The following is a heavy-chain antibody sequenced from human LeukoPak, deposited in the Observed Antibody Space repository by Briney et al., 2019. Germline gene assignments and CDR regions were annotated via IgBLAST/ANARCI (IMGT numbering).Heavy chain of an antibody. V-gene: IGHV3-66*01. Sequence: PGGSLRLSCAASGITVSTNYMSWVRQAPGKGLEWVSIIYSGGGTYYADSVKGRFTISRENSKNTLWLQMNSLRAEDTALYRCAKDLSYSFDIWGQGTKVTVSS. CDR1: GITVSTNY. CDR3: AKDLSYSFDI. D-gene: IGHD2-21*01. J-gene: IGHJ3*02. CDR2: IYSGGGT.